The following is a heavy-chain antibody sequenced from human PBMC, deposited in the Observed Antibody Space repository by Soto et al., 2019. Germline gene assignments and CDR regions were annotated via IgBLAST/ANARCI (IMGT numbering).Heavy chain of an antibody. J-gene: IGHJ4*02. CDR1: GFTFSSYA. D-gene: IGHD2-15*01. CDR3: AKDLVGSNADYFDY. V-gene: IGHV3-23*01. Sequence: GSLRLSCAASGFTFSSYAMSWVRQAPGKGMEWVAAISGSGGSTYYADSVKGRFTISRDNSKNTLYLQMNSLRAEDAAVYYCAKDLVGSNADYFDYWGQGTLVTVSS. CDR2: ISGSGGST.